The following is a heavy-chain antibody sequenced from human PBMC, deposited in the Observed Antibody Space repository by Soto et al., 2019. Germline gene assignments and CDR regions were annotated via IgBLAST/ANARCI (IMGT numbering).Heavy chain of an antibody. J-gene: IGHJ5*02. CDR1: GFTFSNAW. V-gene: IGHV3-15*01. CDR3: TTDSPGDSPMWFGELSIIVP. D-gene: IGHD3-10*01. Sequence: EVQLVESGGGLVKPGGSLRLSCAASGFTFSNAWMSWVRQAPGKGLEWVGRIKSKTDGGTTDYAAPVKGRFTISRDDSKNTLYLQMNSLKTEDTAVYYCTTDSPGDSPMWFGELSIIVPWGQGTLVTVSS. CDR2: IKSKTDGGTT.